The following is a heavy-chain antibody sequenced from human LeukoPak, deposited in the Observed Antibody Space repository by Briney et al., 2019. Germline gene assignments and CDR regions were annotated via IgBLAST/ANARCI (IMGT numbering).Heavy chain of an antibody. CDR3: ARDYREQWLVLRQFDY. Sequence: GSLRLSCAASGFTFSSYSMNWVRQAPGKGLEWVSSISSSSSYIYYADSVKGRFTISRDNAKNSLYLQMNSLRAEDTAVYYCARDYREQWLVLRQFDYWGQGTLVTVSS. CDR1: GFTFSSYS. J-gene: IGHJ4*02. CDR2: ISSSSSYI. V-gene: IGHV3-21*03. D-gene: IGHD6-19*01.